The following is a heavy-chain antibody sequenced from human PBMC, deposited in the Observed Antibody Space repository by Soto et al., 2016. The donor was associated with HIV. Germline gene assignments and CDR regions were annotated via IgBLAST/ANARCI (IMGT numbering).Heavy chain of an antibody. CDR1: EFTFRTYS. D-gene: IGHD6-13*01. CDR2: ISRSSTYI. Sequence: EVQLVESGGGLVQPGGSLRLSCTGSEFTFRTYSMNWVRQAPGKGLEWVSSISRSSTYIYYADSVKGRFTISRDNAKNLLYLQMNSLRAEDTAVYYCARDRNYSSSYQDWGQGTLVTVSS. V-gene: IGHV3-21*01. CDR3: ARDRNYSSSYQD. J-gene: IGHJ4*02.